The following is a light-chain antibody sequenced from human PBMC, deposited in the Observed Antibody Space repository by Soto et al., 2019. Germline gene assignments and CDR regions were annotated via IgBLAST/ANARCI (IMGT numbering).Light chain of an antibody. CDR3: QSYASINYVT. V-gene: IGLV6-57*04. CDR1: SGDIAGNY. Sequence: NFMLTQPHSVSESPGKTVTISCTRSSGDIAGNYVQWYQQRPGSAPTLVIYVDDQRPSGVPDRFSGSIDRASNSASLTISGLKTEDEADYYCQSYASINYVTFGGGTKLTVL. CDR2: VDD. J-gene: IGLJ2*01.